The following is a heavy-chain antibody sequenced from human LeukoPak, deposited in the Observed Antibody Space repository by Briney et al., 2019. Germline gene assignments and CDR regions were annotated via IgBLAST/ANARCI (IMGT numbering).Heavy chain of an antibody. CDR1: GGSISSYY. V-gene: IGHV4-4*07. CDR2: IYASGST. CDR3: ARDPRGIVGANHNWFDP. D-gene: IGHD1-26*01. J-gene: IGHJ5*02. Sequence: PSETLSLTCAVSGGSISSYYWSWLRQPAGKGLEWIGRIYASGSTNYNPSLKSRVTVSVDTSKSQFSLKLISVTAADTAVYYCARDPRGIVGANHNWFDPWGQGTLVTVSS.